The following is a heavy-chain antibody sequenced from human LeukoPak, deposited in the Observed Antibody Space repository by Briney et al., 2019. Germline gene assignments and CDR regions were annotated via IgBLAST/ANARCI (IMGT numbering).Heavy chain of an antibody. D-gene: IGHD3-16*01. J-gene: IGHJ5*02. V-gene: IGHV6-1*01. Sequence: SQTLSLTCAISGDSVSSNSVAWNWIRQSPSRGLEWLGRTYYRSKWYNDYAVSVKSRITINPDTSKNQFSLQLNSVTPEDTAVYYCASSLVGGEQQPGWFDPWGQGTLVTVSS. CDR3: ASSLVGGEQQPGWFDP. CDR2: TYYRSKWYN. CDR1: GDSVSSNSVA.